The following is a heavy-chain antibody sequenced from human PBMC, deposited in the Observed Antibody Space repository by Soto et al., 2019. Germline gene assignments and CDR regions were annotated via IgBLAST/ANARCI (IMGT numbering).Heavy chain of an antibody. CDR3: VDGGAIRRPPPDP. Sequence: GRSLRLSCAASGFTFYSHAMSWVRQAPGKGLEWVSGTSASGGVTYYADSAKGRFTMSRDNGKNTLWLQMNSPRVEDTAVYYCVDGGAIRRPPPDPWGQGTLVTVSS. J-gene: IGHJ5*02. D-gene: IGHD6-6*01. V-gene: IGHV3-23*01. CDR1: GFTFYSHA. CDR2: TSASGGVT.